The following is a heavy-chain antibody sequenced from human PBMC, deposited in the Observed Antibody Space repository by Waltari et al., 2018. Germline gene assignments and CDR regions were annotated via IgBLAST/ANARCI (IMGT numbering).Heavy chain of an antibody. D-gene: IGHD4-17*01. Sequence: QVQLQESGPGLVKPSETLSLTCAVSGYSISSGYYWGWLRQPPGKGLEWIGSIYHSGSTDYNPSLKSRVTISVDTSKNQFSLKLSSVTAADTAVYYCARDPTVTPFDYWGQGTLVTVSS. CDR2: IYHSGST. V-gene: IGHV4-38-2*02. J-gene: IGHJ4*02. CDR3: ARDPTVTPFDY. CDR1: GYSISSGYY.